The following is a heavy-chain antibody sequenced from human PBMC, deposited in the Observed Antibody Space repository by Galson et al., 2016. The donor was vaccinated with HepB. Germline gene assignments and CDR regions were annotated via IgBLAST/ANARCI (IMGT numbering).Heavy chain of an antibody. Sequence: SETLSLTCTVSGDSVTSGNYYWSWIRQPPGKGLEWIGYIYYTGSTNYNPSLKSRVTIAIDTSTNQYSLKLSSVTAAETAVYYCAGVSAAGGTRVFDYWGQGTLVTVSS. J-gene: IGHJ4*02. CDR1: GDSVTSGNYY. D-gene: IGHD6-25*01. V-gene: IGHV4-61*01. CDR3: AGVSAAGGTRVFDY. CDR2: IYYTGST.